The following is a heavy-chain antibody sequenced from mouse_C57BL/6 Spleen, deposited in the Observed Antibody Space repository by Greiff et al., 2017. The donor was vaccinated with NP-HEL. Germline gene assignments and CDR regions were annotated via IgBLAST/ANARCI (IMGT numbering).Heavy chain of an antibody. J-gene: IGHJ4*01. CDR1: GFTFSDYY. V-gene: IGHV5-16*01. CDR2: INYDGSST. D-gene: IGHD2-14*01. CDR3: ARGGDRDYAMDY. Sequence: EVQVVESEGGLVQPGSSMKLSCTASGFTFSDYYMAWVRQVPEKGLEWVANINYDGSSTYYLDSLKSRFIISRDNAKNILYLQMSSLKSEDTATYYCARGGDRDYAMDYWGQGTSVTVSS.